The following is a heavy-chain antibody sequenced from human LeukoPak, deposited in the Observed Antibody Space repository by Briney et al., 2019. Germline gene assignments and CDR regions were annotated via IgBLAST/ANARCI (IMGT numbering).Heavy chain of an antibody. CDR1: GGSFSGYY. Sequence: PSETLSLTCAVYGGSFSGYYWSWIRQPPGKGLEWIGEINHSGSTNYNPSLKSRVTISVDTSKNQFSLKLSSVTAADTAVYYCARHGTFGGVIVNAWFDPWGQGTLVTVSS. CDR3: ARHGTFGGVIVNAWFDP. J-gene: IGHJ5*02. V-gene: IGHV4-34*01. CDR2: INHSGST. D-gene: IGHD3-16*02.